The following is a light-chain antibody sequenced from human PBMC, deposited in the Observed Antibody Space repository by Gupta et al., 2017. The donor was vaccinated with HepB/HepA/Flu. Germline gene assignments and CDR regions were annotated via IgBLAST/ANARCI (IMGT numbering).Light chain of an antibody. CDR3: AAWDDSLNGLVV. J-gene: IGLJ2*01. Sequence: QSVLTQPPSASATPGQRFTICCSGSSSNIVSNTVNWYQHLPGTAPKLLIYSNNQRPSGVPDRFSCSKSGTSASLAISGLQSEDEADYYCAAWDDSLNGLVVFGGGTKLTVL. CDR1: SSNIVSNT. V-gene: IGLV1-44*01. CDR2: SNN.